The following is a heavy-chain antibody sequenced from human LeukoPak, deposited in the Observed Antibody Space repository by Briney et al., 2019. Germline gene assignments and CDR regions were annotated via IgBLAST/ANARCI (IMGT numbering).Heavy chain of an antibody. CDR2: IYYSGST. Sequence: SETLSLTCTVSGGSISRYYWSWIRQPPGKGLEWIGYIYYSGSTNYNPSLKSRFTISVDTSKHQFSLQLSSVTAADTAVYYCPRSRGYDSSGYYPTSYYFDYWGQGTLVTVSS. CDR3: PRSRGYDSSGYYPTSYYFDY. J-gene: IGHJ4*02. CDR1: GGSISRYY. V-gene: IGHV4-59*12. D-gene: IGHD3-22*01.